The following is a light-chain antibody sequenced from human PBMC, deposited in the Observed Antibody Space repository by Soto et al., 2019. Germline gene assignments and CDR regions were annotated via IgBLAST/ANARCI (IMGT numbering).Light chain of an antibody. CDR1: SSDVGGYNY. J-gene: IGLJ2*01. CDR3: SSYTSSSTGV. CDR2: DVS. Sequence: QSALTQPASVSGSPGQSITISCTGTSSDVGGYNYVSWYQQHPGKAPKLMIYDVSNRPSGVSNRVSGSKSGNTASLTISGRQAEDEADYYCSSYTSSSTGVFGGGTQLTVL. V-gene: IGLV2-14*01.